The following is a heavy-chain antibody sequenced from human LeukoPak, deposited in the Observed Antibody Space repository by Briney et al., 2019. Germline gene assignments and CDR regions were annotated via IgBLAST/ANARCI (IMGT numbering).Heavy chain of an antibody. V-gene: IGHV1-46*01. J-gene: IGHJ4*02. CDR2: INPSGGST. CDR3: ARDLVLGKGY. CDR1: GYTFTSYY. Sequence: ASVKVFCKASGYTFTSYYMHWVRQAPGQGLEWMGIINPSGGSTSYAQKFQGRVTMTRDTSTSTVYMELSSLRYDDTAVYYCARDLVLGKGYWGQGTLVTVSS. D-gene: IGHD4/OR15-4a*01.